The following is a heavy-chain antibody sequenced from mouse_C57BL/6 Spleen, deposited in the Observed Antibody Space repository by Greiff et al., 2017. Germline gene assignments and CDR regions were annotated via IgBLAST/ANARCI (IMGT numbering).Heavy chain of an antibody. CDR1: GFTFSDYG. Sequence: EVKLMESGGGLVKPGGSLKLSCAASGFTFSDYGMHWVRQAPEKGLEWVAYISSGSSTIYYADTVKGRFTISRDNAKNTLFLQMTRLRSEDTAMYYCARCGHGSSSRYFDVWGTGTTGTVSS. D-gene: IGHD1-1*01. J-gene: IGHJ1*03. V-gene: IGHV5-17*01. CDR2: ISSGSSTI. CDR3: ARCGHGSSSRYFDV.